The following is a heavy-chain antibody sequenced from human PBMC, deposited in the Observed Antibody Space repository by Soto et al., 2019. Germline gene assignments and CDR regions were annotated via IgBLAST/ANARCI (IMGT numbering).Heavy chain of an antibody. Sequence: EVQLVESGGGLVQPGGSLRLSCAASGFTFSSYDMHWVRQATGKGLEWVSAIGTAGDTYYPGSVKGRFTISRENAKNSVYLQMNSRRAADTAVYYCARGTSGGELLEFSFDYWGQGTLVTVSS. CDR3: ARGTSGGELLEFSFDY. CDR2: IGTAGDT. J-gene: IGHJ4*02. CDR1: GFTFSSYD. D-gene: IGHD1-26*01. V-gene: IGHV3-13*01.